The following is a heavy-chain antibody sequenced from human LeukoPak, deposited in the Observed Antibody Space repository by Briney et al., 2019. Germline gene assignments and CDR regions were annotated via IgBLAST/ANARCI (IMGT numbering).Heavy chain of an antibody. Sequence: GASVKVSCKASGGTFSSYAISWVRQAPGQGLEWMGGIIPIFGTANYAQKFRGRVTITADESTSTAYMELSSLRSEDTAVYYCARWTGLNYDFWSGRNWFDPWGQGTLVTVSS. CDR2: IIPIFGTA. D-gene: IGHD3-3*01. J-gene: IGHJ5*02. V-gene: IGHV1-69*13. CDR1: GGTFSSYA. CDR3: ARWTGLNYDFWSGRNWFDP.